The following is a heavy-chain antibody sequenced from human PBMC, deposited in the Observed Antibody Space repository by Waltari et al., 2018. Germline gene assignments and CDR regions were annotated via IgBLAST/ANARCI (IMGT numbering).Heavy chain of an antibody. CDR1: GGSLSRYY. CDR2: IYYSGST. D-gene: IGHD6-19*01. J-gene: IGHJ4*02. V-gene: IGHV4-59*01. Sequence: QVQLQESGPGLVKPSETLSLTCTVSGGSLSRYYWSWIRQPPGKGLEWIGYIYYSGSTNYNPSLKSRVTISVDTSKNQFSLKLSSVTAADTAVYYCASSYSSGWTFDYWGQGTLVTVSS. CDR3: ASSYSSGWTFDY.